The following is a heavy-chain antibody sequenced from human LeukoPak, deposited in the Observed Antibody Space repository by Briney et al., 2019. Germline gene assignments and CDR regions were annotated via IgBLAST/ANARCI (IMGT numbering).Heavy chain of an antibody. J-gene: IGHJ4*02. Sequence: ASVKVSCKASGYTFTSYYMHWVRQAPGQGLEWMGWINPNSGGTNYTQKFQGRVTMTRDTSISTAYMELSRLRSDDTAVYYCARVGEVRFGELFSYWGQGTLVTVSS. D-gene: IGHD3-10*01. V-gene: IGHV1-2*02. CDR1: GYTFTSYY. CDR2: INPNSGGT. CDR3: ARVGEVRFGELFSY.